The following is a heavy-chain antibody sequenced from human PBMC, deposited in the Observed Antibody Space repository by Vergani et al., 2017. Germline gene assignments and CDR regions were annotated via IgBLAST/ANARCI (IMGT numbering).Heavy chain of an antibody. CDR1: GFTFSSYW. V-gene: IGHV3-33*08. J-gene: IGHJ4*02. CDR2: IWYDGSNK. D-gene: IGHD4-11*01. CDR3: ARASDYPGYFDY. Sequence: VQLVESGGGLVQPGGSLRLSCAASGFTFSSYWMSWVRQAPGKGLEWVAVIWYDGSNKYYADSVKGRFTISRDNSKNTLYLQMNSLRAEDTAVYYCARASDYPGYFDYWGQGALVTVSS.